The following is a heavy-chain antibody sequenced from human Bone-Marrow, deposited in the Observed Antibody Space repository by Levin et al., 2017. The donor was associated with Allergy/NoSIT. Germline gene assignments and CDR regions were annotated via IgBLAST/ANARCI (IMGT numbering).Heavy chain of an antibody. CDR3: TVPSPEADAFEI. V-gene: IGHV3-73*01. J-gene: IGHJ3*02. CDR1: GFNLSASV. CDR2: IRSRPKNYAT. Sequence: GESLKISCAASGFNLSASVFHWVRQASGKGLEWVGRIRSRPKNYATSYSASVTGRFTISRDDLKNTVYLQMISLKPEDTAIYYCTVPSPEADAFEIWGQGTMIIVSS.